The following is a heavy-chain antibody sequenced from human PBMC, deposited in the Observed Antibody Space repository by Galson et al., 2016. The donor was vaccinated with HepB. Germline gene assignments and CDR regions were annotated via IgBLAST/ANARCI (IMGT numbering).Heavy chain of an antibody. V-gene: IGHV3-15*01. Sequence: RQAPGKGLEWVAHIKSKADGGTVDYAAPVKGRFTISRDDSKNTLYLQMNSLKAEDTALYYCTVTVDVDYYDYWGQGTLVTVSS. CDR2: IKSKADGGTV. CDR3: TVTVDVDYYDY. D-gene: IGHD2-21*01. J-gene: IGHJ4*02.